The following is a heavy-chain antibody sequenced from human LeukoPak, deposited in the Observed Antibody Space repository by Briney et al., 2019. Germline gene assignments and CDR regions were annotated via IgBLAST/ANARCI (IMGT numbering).Heavy chain of an antibody. V-gene: IGHV3-23*01. Sequence: GGSLRLSCAASGFTFSSYAMSWVRQAPGKGLEWVSAISGSGGSTYYADSVKGRFTISRDNSKNTLYLHLNSLRAEGTAVYYCAKDSGGNAFDYWGQGTLVTVSS. CDR1: GFTFSSYA. D-gene: IGHD1-26*01. CDR3: AKDSGGNAFDY. CDR2: ISGSGGST. J-gene: IGHJ4*02.